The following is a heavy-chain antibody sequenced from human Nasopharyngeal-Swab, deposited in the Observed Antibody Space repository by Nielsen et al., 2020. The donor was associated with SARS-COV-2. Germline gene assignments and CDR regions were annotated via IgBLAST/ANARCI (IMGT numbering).Heavy chain of an antibody. V-gene: IGHV1-3*01. J-gene: IGHJ4*02. CDR1: GYTFTSYA. CDR2: INAGNGNT. CDR3: ARGDGDSSGWYTNGDYFDY. Sequence: ASVKVSCKASGYTFTSYAMHWVRQAPGQRLEWMGWINAGNGNTKYSQKFQGRVTITRDTSASTAYMELSSLRSEDTAMYYCARGDGDSSGWYTNGDYFDYWGQGTLVTVSS. D-gene: IGHD6-19*01.